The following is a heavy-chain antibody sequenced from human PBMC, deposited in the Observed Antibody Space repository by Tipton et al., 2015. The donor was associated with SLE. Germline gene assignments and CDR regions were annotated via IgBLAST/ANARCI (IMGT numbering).Heavy chain of an antibody. J-gene: IGHJ4*02. D-gene: IGHD4-11*01. CDR2: IRYDGSNK. CDR1: GFTFSSYG. CDR3: ARGRDYRKTPFDY. V-gene: IGHV3-30*02. Sequence: SLRLSCAASGFTFSSYGMHWVRQAPGKGLEWVAFIRYDGSNKYYADSVKGRFTISRDNSKNTLYLQMNSLRAEDTAVYYCARGRDYRKTPFDYWGQGTLVTVSS.